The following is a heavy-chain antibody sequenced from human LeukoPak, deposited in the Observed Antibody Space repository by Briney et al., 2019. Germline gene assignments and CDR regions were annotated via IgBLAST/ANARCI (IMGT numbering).Heavy chain of an antibody. J-gene: IGHJ3*02. CDR2: ISSSSSYT. CDR1: GFTFSDYY. Sequence: GGSLRLSCAASGFTFSDYYMSWIRQAPGKGLEWVSYISSSSSYTNYADSVKGRFTISRDNAKNSLYLQMNSLRVEDTAVYYCARGTVVLWFGETDAFDIWGQGTMVTVSS. CDR3: ARGTVVLWFGETDAFDI. D-gene: IGHD3-10*01. V-gene: IGHV3-11*06.